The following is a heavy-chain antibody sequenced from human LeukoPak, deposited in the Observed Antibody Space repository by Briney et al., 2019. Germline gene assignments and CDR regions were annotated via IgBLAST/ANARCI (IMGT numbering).Heavy chain of an antibody. V-gene: IGHV4-38-2*01. CDR2: IYHSGST. J-gene: IGHJ4*02. CDR1: GYGISSDYY. Sequence: SETLSLTCAVSGYGISSDYYWGWSRPPPGKGLEGMASIYHSGSTYYNPSLKNRVTISVDTSKSQLSLELISVTAADTAVYYCARIITMIRGERSGYFASWGQGTLVTVSS. CDR3: ARIITMIRGERSGYFAS. D-gene: IGHD3-10*01.